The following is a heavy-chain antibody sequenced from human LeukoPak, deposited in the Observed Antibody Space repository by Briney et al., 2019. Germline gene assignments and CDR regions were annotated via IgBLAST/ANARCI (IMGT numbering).Heavy chain of an antibody. D-gene: IGHD3-10*02. CDR1: GFTFSSYA. Sequence: PGGSLRLSCAASGFTFSSYAMHWVRQAPGKGLEWVAVISYDGSNKYYADSVKGRFTISRDNAKNSLYLQMNSLRAEDTAVYYCARYVPYYGMDVWGQGTTVTVSS. V-gene: IGHV3-30*04. J-gene: IGHJ6*02. CDR2: ISYDGSNK. CDR3: ARYVPYYGMDV.